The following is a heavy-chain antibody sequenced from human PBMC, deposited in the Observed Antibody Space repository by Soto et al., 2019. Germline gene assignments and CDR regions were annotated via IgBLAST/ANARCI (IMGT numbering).Heavy chain of an antibody. Sequence: SETLSLTCAVYGGSFSGFYWGWVRQPPGKGLEWIGEINHSGSTNYNPSLKSRVTISVDTSKNQFSLKLSSVTAADTAVYYCAREGYSSSWYWHNYWGQGTLVTVSS. J-gene: IGHJ4*02. V-gene: IGHV4-34*01. CDR3: AREGYSSSWYWHNY. CDR2: INHSGST. D-gene: IGHD6-13*01. CDR1: GGSFSGFY.